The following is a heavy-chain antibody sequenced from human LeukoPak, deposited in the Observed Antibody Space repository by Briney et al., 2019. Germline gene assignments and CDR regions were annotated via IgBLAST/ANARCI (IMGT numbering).Heavy chain of an antibody. CDR2: INYSGTT. CDR1: AGSISNADYY. J-gene: IGHJ4*02. CDR3: ASQPTTVIGVDY. Sequence: SETLSLTCTVSAGSISNADYYWGWIRQPPGKGMEWIGSINYSGTTYYNPSLKTRVTMSVDTSKNQFSLKLSSVTVADTAVYYCASQPTTVIGVDYWGQGTLVTVSS. D-gene: IGHD4-11*01. V-gene: IGHV4-39*01.